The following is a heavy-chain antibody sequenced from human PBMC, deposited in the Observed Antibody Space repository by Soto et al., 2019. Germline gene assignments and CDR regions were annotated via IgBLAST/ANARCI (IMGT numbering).Heavy chain of an antibody. CDR3: ARYNAASGTYYFDY. Sequence: SETLSLTCAVSGGSVSSTCWWSWVRQPPGKGPEWIGEINHRGSANYNPSLKSRVTMSLDISKSQFSLRLTSVTAADTAVYFCARYNAASGTYYFDYWGRGALVTVSS. J-gene: IGHJ4*02. V-gene: IGHV4-4*02. CDR1: GGSVSSTCW. CDR2: INHRGSA. D-gene: IGHD6-13*01.